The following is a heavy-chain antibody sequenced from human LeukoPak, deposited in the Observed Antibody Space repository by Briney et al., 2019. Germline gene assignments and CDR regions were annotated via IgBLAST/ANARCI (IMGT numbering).Heavy chain of an antibody. V-gene: IGHV3-53*01. D-gene: IGHD3-10*01. CDR2: LYSGGSI. CDR3: ARDPTRGLYYFDH. J-gene: IGHJ4*02. CDR1: GLIVSSNY. Sequence: GGSLRLSCAASGLIVSSNYMCWVRQAPGEGLEWVSALYSGGSIYYADSVKGRFTISRDNSKNTLYLQMNSLRAEDTSVYYCARDPTRGLYYFDHWGQGTLVTVSS.